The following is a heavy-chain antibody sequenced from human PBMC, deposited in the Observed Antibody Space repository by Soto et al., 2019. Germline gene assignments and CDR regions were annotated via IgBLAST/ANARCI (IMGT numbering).Heavy chain of an antibody. D-gene: IGHD5-12*01. CDR3: ARDKDRQRLDGNYYYGLGI. CDR1: GGTFGNSA. CDR2: IIPIFSTP. Sequence: QVQLVQSGAEVKKPGSSVTVSCKASGGTFGNSAISWVRQAPGQGLEWMGGIIPIFSTPDYAQKFQGRVTITADESTTTGYMELTRLKSEDTAVYYCARDKDRQRLDGNYYYGLGIWGQGTTVTVSS. V-gene: IGHV1-69*12. J-gene: IGHJ6*02.